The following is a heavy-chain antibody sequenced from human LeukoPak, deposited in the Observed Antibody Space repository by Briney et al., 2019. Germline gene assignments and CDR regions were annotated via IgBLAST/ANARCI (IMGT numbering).Heavy chain of an antibody. J-gene: IGHJ4*02. V-gene: IGHV1-2*02. D-gene: IGHD6-19*01. Sequence: ASVKVSCKASGYTFTGHYIHWVRQAPGQGLEWMAFINPNSGGTNYAQKFQGRVTMTRDTSITTAYMELRRVTSDDTAVYYCARVGHTSGWDFDYWGQGTLVTVSS. CDR2: INPNSGGT. CDR3: ARVGHTSGWDFDY. CDR1: GYTFTGHY.